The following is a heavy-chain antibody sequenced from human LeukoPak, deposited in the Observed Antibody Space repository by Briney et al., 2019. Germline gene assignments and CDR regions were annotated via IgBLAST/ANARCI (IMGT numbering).Heavy chain of an antibody. CDR1: GYCISSGYY. V-gene: IGHV4-38-2*01. CDR2: IYHSGST. D-gene: IGHD3-10*01. Sequence: SETLSLTCAVSGYCISSGYYWGWIRHPPGKGLEWIGSIYHSGSTYYNPSLKSRVTISVDTSKNQFSLKLSSVTAADTAVYYCARAQVLLWCGELITSPIDYWGQGTLVTVSS. CDR3: ARAQVLLWCGELITSPIDY. J-gene: IGHJ4*02.